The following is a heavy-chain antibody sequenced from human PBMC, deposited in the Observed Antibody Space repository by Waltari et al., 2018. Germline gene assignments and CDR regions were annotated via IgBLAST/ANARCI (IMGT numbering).Heavy chain of an antibody. J-gene: IGHJ5*02. V-gene: IGHV3-15*01. Sequence: EVQLLESGAGSLKPGAPLRLSCAASGFLFDAAWMTWILQARGKGLGWVGRIKSKTNGGTADYAAPVKGRCPRSRDDSKNMVYLQMNSLKTEDTAVYYCVGSRSHDWFDPCGQGTLVTVSS. CDR3: VGSRSHDWFDP. D-gene: IGHD3-10*01. CDR2: IKSKTNGGTA. CDR1: GFLFDAAW.